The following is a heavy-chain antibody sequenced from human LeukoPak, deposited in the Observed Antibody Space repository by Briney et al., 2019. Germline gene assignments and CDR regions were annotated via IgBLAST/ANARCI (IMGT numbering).Heavy chain of an antibody. CDR3: ASTDSSGYYKERFDY. CDR1: GGTFSSYA. J-gene: IGHJ4*02. CDR2: IIPIFDIA. V-gene: IGHV1-69*04. Sequence: SVKVSCKASGGTFSSYAISWVRQAPGQGLEWMGRIIPIFDIANYAQKFQGRVTITADKSTSTAYMELSSLRSEDTAVHYCASTDSSGYYKERFDYWGQGTLVTVSS. D-gene: IGHD3-22*01.